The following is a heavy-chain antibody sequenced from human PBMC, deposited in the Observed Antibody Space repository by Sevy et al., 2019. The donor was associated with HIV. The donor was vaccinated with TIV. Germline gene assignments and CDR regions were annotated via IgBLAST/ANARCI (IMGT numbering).Heavy chain of an antibody. Sequence: GGSLRLSCAGSGFSITSYWMHWVRQAPGKGLVWVSSMNEDGSVTNHADSVRGRFTISRDNAKNTLYLQMNRLRVEDTAVYYCVKDFGGPTDYWGQGTLVTVSS. D-gene: IGHD3-16*01. CDR3: VKDFGGPTDY. J-gene: IGHJ4*02. CDR2: MNEDGSVT. V-gene: IGHV3-74*01. CDR1: GFSITSYW.